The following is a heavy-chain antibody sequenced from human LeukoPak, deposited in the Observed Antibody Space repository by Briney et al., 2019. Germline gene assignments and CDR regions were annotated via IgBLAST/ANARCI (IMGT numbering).Heavy chain of an antibody. CDR2: IGADSANT. V-gene: IGHV1-18*01. D-gene: IGHD2-15*01. J-gene: IGHJ4*02. CDR1: GYTFSSNG. CDR3: AGDVVGAMCGFDY. Sequence: GASVKVSCKTSGYTFSSNGISWVRQAPGQGLEWMGWIGADSANTRYAQKLQGRVTLTADKSAATVYMELRSLGFDDTALYYCAGDVVGAMCGFDYWGQGTLVTVSS.